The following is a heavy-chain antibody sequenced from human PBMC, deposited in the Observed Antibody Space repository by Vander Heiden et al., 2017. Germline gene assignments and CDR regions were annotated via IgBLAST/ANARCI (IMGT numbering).Heavy chain of an antibody. J-gene: IGHJ3*02. D-gene: IGHD2-15*01. CDR2: ISYDGSNK. V-gene: IGHV3-30-3*01. CDR1: GFTFSSYA. Sequence: QVQLVESGGGVVQPGRSLRLSCAASGFTFSSYAMHWVRQAPGKGLEWVAVISYDGSNKYYADSVKGRFTISRDNSKNTLYLQMNSLRAEDTAVYYCARYSSPDAFDIWGQGTMVTVSS. CDR3: ARYSSPDAFDI.